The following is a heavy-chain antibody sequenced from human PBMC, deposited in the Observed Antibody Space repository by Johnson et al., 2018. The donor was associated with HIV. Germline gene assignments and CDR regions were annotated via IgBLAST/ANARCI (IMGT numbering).Heavy chain of an antibody. CDR1: GFTFSSYG. Sequence: QVQLVESGGGVVQPGRSLRLSCAASGFTFSSYGMHWVRQAPGKGLEWVAVISYDGSNKYYADSVKGRFTISRYNSKNTLYLQMNSLRAEDTAVYYCAKSGFSGSYQGAYDIWGQGTMVTVSS. CDR3: AKSGFSGSYQGAYDI. D-gene: IGHD1-26*01. V-gene: IGHV3-30*18. CDR2: ISYDGSNK. J-gene: IGHJ3*02.